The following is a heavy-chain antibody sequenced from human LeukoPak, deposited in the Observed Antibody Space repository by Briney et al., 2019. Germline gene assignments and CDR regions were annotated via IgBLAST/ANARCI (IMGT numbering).Heavy chain of an antibody. Sequence: SETLSLTCTVSGASISTYYWSWIRQPPGKGLEWIGYIYHSGSTNYSPSLKSRVTISINTSKNQFSLKLSSVTAADTAVYYCVRDQGTWWFDPWGQGTLVTVSS. CDR3: VRDQGTWWFDP. CDR2: IYHSGST. V-gene: IGHV4-59*01. J-gene: IGHJ5*02. D-gene: IGHD1-1*01. CDR1: GASISTYY.